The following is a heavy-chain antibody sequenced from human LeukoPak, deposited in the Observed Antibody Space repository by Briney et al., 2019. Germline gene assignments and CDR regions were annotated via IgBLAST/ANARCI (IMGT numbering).Heavy chain of an antibody. CDR1: GGSFSGYY. CDR2: INDSGST. Sequence: SETLSLTCAVYGGSFSGYYWSWIRQPPGKGLEWIGNINDSGSTYYNPSLKSRVTISVDTSKNQISLKLSSVTAADTAVYYCARHPVSSGGSFHWGQGTLVTVSS. V-gene: IGHV4-34*01. CDR3: ARHPVSSGGSFH. D-gene: IGHD1-26*01. J-gene: IGHJ4*02.